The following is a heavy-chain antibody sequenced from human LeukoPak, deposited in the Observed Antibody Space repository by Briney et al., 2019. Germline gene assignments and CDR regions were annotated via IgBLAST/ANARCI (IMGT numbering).Heavy chain of an antibody. CDR1: GFTVSSNY. Sequence: GGSLRLSCAASGFTVSSNYMSWVRQAPGKGLEWVSAIYSGGSTYYADSVKGRFTISRDNSKNTLYLQMNSLRAEDTAVYYCARVVGYSYGYDCWGQGTLVTVSS. CDR3: ARVVGYSYGYDC. D-gene: IGHD5-18*01. CDR2: IYSGGST. J-gene: IGHJ4*02. V-gene: IGHV3-66*01.